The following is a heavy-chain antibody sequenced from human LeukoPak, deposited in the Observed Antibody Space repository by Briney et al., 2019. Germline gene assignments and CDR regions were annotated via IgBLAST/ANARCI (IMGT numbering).Heavy chain of an antibody. Sequence: QTLSLTCAISGDSVSSNSAAWNWIRQSPSRGLEWLGRTYYRSKWYNDYAASVKSRITINPDTSKNQFSLQLNSVTPEDTAVYYCARAVTGAYDGWFDPWGQGTLVTVSS. J-gene: IGHJ5*02. CDR2: TYYRSKWYN. D-gene: IGHD7-27*01. CDR3: ARAVTGAYDGWFDP. V-gene: IGHV6-1*01. CDR1: GDSVSSNSAA.